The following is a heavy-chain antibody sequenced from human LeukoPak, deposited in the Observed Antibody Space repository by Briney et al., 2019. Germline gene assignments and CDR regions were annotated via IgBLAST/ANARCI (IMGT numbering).Heavy chain of an antibody. CDR2: INGRGDDS. CDR1: DFTFA. CDR3: VRMRGPERRHCFDY. V-gene: IGHV3-23*01. D-gene: IGHD1-1*01. J-gene: IGHJ4*02. Sequence: PRGSLRLSCVVSDFTFAVSWVRQAPGKGLEWISTINGRGDDSFHADSVKGRFTISRDTSKNTLYLHMTSLRAADTAMYFCVRMRGPERRHCFDYWSQGALLIVSS.